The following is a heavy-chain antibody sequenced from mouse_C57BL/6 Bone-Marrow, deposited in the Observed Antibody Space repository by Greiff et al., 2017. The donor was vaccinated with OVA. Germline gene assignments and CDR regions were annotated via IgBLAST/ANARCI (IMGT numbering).Heavy chain of an antibody. CDR3: AREYGRSPAWFAY. D-gene: IGHD1-1*01. J-gene: IGHJ3*01. Sequence: VQLQQSGPELVKPGASVKISCKASGYAFSSSWMNWVKQRPGKGLEWIGRIYPGDGDTNYNGKFKGKATLTADKSSSTAYMQLSSLTSEDSAVYFCAREYGRSPAWFAYWGQGTLVTVSA. V-gene: IGHV1-82*01. CDR2: IYPGDGDT. CDR1: GYAFSSSW.